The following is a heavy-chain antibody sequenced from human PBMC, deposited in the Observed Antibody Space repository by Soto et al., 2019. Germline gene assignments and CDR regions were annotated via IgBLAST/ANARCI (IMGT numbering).Heavy chain of an antibody. D-gene: IGHD2-15*01. CDR1: GESFSDFS. Sequence: SETLSLTCSVYGESFSDFSWSWIRQPPGKGLEWIGEITHGGSTNYNPSLKSRVTLSIDTSKNQFSLKLSSVTVADTAVYYCARGTLPVAAAMDVWGQGTTVT. CDR3: ARGTLPVAAAMDV. J-gene: IGHJ6*02. CDR2: ITHGGST. V-gene: IGHV4-34*01.